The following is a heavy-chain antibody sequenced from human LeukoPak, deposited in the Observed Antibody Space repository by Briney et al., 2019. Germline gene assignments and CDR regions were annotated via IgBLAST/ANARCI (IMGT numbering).Heavy chain of an antibody. Sequence: GGSLRLSCATSGFTFSNAWMNWVRQAPGKGLEWVGRIRSSSDGGTIDYAAPVKGRFTLSRDDSKTTLYLQMNSLQTEDTAVYYCASGYYELVYWGQGTLVTVSS. J-gene: IGHJ4*02. CDR1: GFTFSNAW. CDR3: ASGYYELVY. CDR2: IRSSSDGGTI. V-gene: IGHV3-15*07. D-gene: IGHD3-22*01.